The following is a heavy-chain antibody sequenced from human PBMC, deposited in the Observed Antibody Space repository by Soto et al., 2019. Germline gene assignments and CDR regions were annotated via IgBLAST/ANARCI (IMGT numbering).Heavy chain of an antibody. J-gene: IGHJ4*02. CDR1: GFTFGGYS. CDR3: LREDSLGVRSTGY. V-gene: IGHV3-48*02. CDR2: IRSGSKPL. Sequence: GGTLRLPCAASGFTFGGYSVNWVRHAPGEGLEWVSYIRSGSKPLYYAESVKGRFTVSRVYARNSKYLLMNSPRDEGTADVYGLREDSLGVRSTGYWRQGTLGTVSS. D-gene: IGHD3-10*01.